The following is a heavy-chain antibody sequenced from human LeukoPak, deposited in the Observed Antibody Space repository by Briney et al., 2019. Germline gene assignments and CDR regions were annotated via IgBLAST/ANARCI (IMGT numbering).Heavy chain of an antibody. J-gene: IGHJ4*02. D-gene: IGHD1-26*01. Sequence: GGSLRLSCAASGFTFSSYAMSWVRQVPGKGLEWVSVISGSGDNTYYADSVKGRFTISRDNSKNTLYLQVNSLRAEDTAVYYCAKGGKWDVTPFDYWGQGTLVTVSS. V-gene: IGHV3-23*01. CDR2: ISGSGDNT. CDR1: GFTFSSYA. CDR3: AKGGKWDVTPFDY.